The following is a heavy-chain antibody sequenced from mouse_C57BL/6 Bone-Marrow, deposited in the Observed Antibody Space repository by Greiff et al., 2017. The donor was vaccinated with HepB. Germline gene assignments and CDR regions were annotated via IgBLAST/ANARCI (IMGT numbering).Heavy chain of an antibody. J-gene: IGHJ2*01. CDR1: GYAFSSSW. CDR3: ARGGLYFDY. Sequence: VQLQESGPELVKPGASVKISCKASGYAFSSSWMNWVKQRPGKGLEWIGRIYPGDGDTNYNGKFKGKATLTADKSSSTAYMQLSSLTSEDSAVYFCARGGLYFDYWGQGTTLTVSS. CDR2: IYPGDGDT. D-gene: IGHD3-3*01. V-gene: IGHV1-82*01.